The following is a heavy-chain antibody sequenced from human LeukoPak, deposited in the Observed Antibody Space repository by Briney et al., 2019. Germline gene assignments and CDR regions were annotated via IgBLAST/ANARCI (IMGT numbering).Heavy chain of an antibody. J-gene: IGHJ3*02. CDR1: GFTFSSYA. CDR2: ISGSGGST. CDR3: AKDRGACSSTSCYVGAFDI. Sequence: GGSLRLSCAASGFTFSSYAMSWVRQAPGKGLEWVSAISGSGGSTYYADSVKGRFTISRDNSKNTLYLQMNSLRAEDTAVYYCAKDRGACSSTSCYVGAFDIWGQGTMVTVSS. V-gene: IGHV3-23*01. D-gene: IGHD2-2*01.